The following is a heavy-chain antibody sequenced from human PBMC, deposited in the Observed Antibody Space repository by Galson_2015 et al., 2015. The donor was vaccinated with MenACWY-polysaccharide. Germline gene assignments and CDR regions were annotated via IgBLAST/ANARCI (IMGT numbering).Heavy chain of an antibody. J-gene: IGHJ4*02. CDR1: GGSISSTTYY. CDR3: ARHGSVAVAGREQGFGY. Sequence: ETLSLTCSASGGSISSTTYYWGWIRQPPGKGLEWIGTLYYSGSTYYNPSLKSRVTISVDTSKNLFSLKLSSVTAADTAVYYCARHGSVAVAGREQGFGYWGQGTLVTVSS. D-gene: IGHD6-19*01. CDR2: LYYSGST. V-gene: IGHV4-39*01.